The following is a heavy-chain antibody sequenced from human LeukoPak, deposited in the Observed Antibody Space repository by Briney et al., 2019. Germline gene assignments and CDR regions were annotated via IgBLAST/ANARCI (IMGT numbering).Heavy chain of an antibody. V-gene: IGHV1-18*01. Sequence: ASVKVSCKASGGTFSSYAISWVRQAPGQGLEWMGWISAYNGNTNYAQKLQGRVTMTTDTSTSTAYMELRSLRSDDTAVYYCAREAAAGTIDYWGQGTLVTVSS. J-gene: IGHJ4*02. CDR3: AREAAAGTIDY. D-gene: IGHD6-13*01. CDR2: ISAYNGNT. CDR1: GGTFSSYA.